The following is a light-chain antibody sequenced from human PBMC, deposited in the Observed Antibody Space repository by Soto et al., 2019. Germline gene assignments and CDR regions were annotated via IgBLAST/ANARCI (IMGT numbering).Light chain of an antibody. CDR3: QQYDTYSP. CDR2: KAS. Sequence: DLQMTQSPSTLSASVGDRVTITCRASQSIGTWLAWYQQKPGKAPKLLIYKASSLESGVPSRFSGSRSATEFTLTISSLQPDDFATYYCQQYDTYSPFGGGTKVEI. J-gene: IGKJ4*02. V-gene: IGKV1-5*03. CDR1: QSIGTW.